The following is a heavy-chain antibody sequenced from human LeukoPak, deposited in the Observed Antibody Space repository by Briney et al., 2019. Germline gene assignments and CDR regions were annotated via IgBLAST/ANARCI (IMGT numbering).Heavy chain of an antibody. CDR2: INHGGSIV. Sequence: GGSLRLSCAVSGFTFVSHAMNWVRQAPGKGLEWISFINHGGSIVYYADSVKGRFATSRDNAKNSLYLQMNTVGADDTAVYYCARDQDWAFDYWGQGTLVTVSS. J-gene: IGHJ4*02. CDR1: GFTFVSHA. V-gene: IGHV3-48*03. CDR3: ARDQDWAFDY. D-gene: IGHD3/OR15-3a*01.